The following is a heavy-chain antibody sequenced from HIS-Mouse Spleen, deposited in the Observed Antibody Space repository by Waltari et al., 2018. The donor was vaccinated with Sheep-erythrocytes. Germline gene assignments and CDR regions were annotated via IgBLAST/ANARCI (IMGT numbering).Heavy chain of an antibody. V-gene: IGHV1-69*04. CDR2: IIPILGIA. CDR3: AQTGATTPHFDY. Sequence: QVQLVQSGAEVKKPGSSVKVSCKASGGTFSSYAISWVRQAPGPGLEWMGRIIPILGIANYAQKSQGRVTITADKSTSTAYMELSSLRSEDTAVYYCAQTGATTPHFDYWGQGTLVTVSS. D-gene: IGHD1-26*01. CDR1: GGTFSSYA. J-gene: IGHJ4*02.